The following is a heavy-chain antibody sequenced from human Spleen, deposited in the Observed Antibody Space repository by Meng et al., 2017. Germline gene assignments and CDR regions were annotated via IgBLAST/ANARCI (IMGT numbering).Heavy chain of an antibody. V-gene: IGHV1-18*01. CDR3: AREAYYDSSGYYYDDAFDI. CDR1: GYTFTSYG. CDR2: ISAYNGNT. Sequence: ASVKVSCKASGYTFTSYGISWVRQAPGQGLEWMGWISAYNGNTNYAQKLQGRVTMTTDTSTSTAYMELRSLRSDDTAVYYCAREAYYDSSGYYYDDAFDIWGQGTMVTVSS. J-gene: IGHJ3*02. D-gene: IGHD3-22*01.